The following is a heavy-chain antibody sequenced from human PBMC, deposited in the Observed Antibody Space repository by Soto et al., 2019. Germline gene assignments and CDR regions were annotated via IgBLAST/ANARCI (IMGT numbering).Heavy chain of an antibody. J-gene: IGHJ6*02. V-gene: IGHV3-21*01. CDR3: ARVTMVRGVIIRYYYYYYGMDV. CDR2: ISSSSSYI. D-gene: IGHD3-10*01. Sequence: PGGSLRLSCAASGFTFNSYSMNWVRQAPGKGLEWVSSISSSSSYIYYADSVKGRFTISRDNAKNSLYLQMNSLRAEDTAVYYCARVTMVRGVIIRYYYYYYGMDVWGQGTTVTVSS. CDR1: GFTFNSYS.